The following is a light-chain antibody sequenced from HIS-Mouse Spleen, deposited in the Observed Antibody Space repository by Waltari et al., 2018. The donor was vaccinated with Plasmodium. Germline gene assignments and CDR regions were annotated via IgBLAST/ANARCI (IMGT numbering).Light chain of an antibody. CDR2: AAS. CDR1: QIISSY. Sequence: DIQMTQSPSSLSASVGDRVTITCRASQIISSYLNWYQQKPGKATKLLIYAASSLQSGVPSRFSGSGSGTDFTLPISSLQPEDFATYYCQQSYSTPPTFGGGTEVEIK. V-gene: IGKV1-39*01. J-gene: IGKJ4*01. CDR3: QQSYSTPPT.